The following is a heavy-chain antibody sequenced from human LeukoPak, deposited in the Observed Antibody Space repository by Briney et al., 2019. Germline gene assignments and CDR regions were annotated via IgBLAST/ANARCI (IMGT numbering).Heavy chain of an antibody. D-gene: IGHD5-12*01. J-gene: IGHJ4*02. CDR2: IGTAGDP. CDR3: ARDYVRRGYDWGYFDY. CDR1: GFTFSSYD. Sequence: GGSLRLSCAASGFTFSSYDMHWVRQATGKGLEWVSAIGTAGDPYYPGSVKGRFTISRDNAKNSLYLQMNSLRAEDTAVYYCARDYVRRGYDWGYFDYWGQGTLVTVSS. V-gene: IGHV3-13*05.